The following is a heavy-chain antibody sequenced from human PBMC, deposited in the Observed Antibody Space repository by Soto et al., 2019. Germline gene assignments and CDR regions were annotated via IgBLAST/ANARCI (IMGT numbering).Heavy chain of an antibody. V-gene: IGHV3-21*04. D-gene: IGHD4-17*01. CDR3: AKGGFTVTSVYFFDY. J-gene: IGHJ4*02. CDR1: GFTFSSYS. CDR2: ISSSSSYI. Sequence: GGSLRLSCAASGFTFSSYSMNWVRQAPGKGLEWVSAISSSSSYIYYADSVKGRFTIFRDNSKNTLFLQMNSLRAEDTAVYYCAKGGFTVTSVYFFDYWGQGTLVTVSS.